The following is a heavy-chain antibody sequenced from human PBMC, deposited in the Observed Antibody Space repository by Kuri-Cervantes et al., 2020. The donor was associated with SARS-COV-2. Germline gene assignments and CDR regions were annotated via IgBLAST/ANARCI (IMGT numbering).Heavy chain of an antibody. CDR2: INPNRDGT. Sequence: QVSCKASVYPFTAYYMHWVRKASGQGLWWMETINPNRDGTYYAHTFQGSVTMTRETSISTVYMELSRMRSDDTAVYYCARGASFMGCCSSINCYPFDPWGRGTLVTVSS. J-gene: IGHJ5*02. CDR3: ARGASFMGCCSSINCYPFDP. CDR1: VYPFTAYY. D-gene: IGHD2-2*01. V-gene: IGHV1-2*07.